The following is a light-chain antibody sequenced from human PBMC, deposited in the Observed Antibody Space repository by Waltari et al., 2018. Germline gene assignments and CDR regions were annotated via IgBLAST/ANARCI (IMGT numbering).Light chain of an antibody. V-gene: IGKV3-15*01. J-gene: IGKJ1*01. CDR2: GAS. CDR1: QHINMN. Sequence: DIVLTQSPATLSLSPGDRATLSCRASQHINMNLAWYQQKPGQAPRLLFYGASTRESGVPARFSGSGSGTEFTLTISSLQSEDFGLYYCQQYNDWPPWTFGQGTKV. CDR3: QQYNDWPPWT.